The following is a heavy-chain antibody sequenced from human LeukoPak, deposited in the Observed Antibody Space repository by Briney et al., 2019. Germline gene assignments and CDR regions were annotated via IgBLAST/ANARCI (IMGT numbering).Heavy chain of an antibody. J-gene: IGHJ4*02. D-gene: IGHD2-15*01. CDR3: ARGLRGKVVVAATTLDY. CDR2: IYSGGST. CDR1: GFTVSSNY. V-gene: IGHV3-66*01. Sequence: GGSLRLSCAASGFTVSSNYMSWVRQAPGKGLEWVSVIYSGGSTYYADSVKGRFTISRDNSKNTLYLQMNSLRAEDTAMYYCARGLRGKVVVAATTLDYWGQGTLVTVSS.